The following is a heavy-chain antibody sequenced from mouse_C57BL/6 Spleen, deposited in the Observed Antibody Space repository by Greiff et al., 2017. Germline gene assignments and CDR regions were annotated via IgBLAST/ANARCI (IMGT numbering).Heavy chain of an antibody. D-gene: IGHD1-1*01. CDR2: IYPGSGNT. V-gene: IGHV1-66*01. CDR3: ARSDHYYGSSGYDCDY. J-gene: IGHJ2*01. CDR1: GYSFTSYY. Sequence: QVQLKESGPELVKPGASVKISCKASGYSFTSYYIHWVKQRPGQGLEWIGWIYPGSGNTKYNEKFKGKATLTADTSSSTAYMQLSSLTSEDSAVYYCARSDHYYGSSGYDCDYWGQGTTLTVSS.